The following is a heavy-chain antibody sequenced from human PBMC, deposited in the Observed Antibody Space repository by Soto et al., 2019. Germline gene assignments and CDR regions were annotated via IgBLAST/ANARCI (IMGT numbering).Heavy chain of an antibody. Sequence: SETLSLTCTVSGGSISSTAYYWGWIRQPPGKGLEWIGSMYYSGSTFYSPSLKSRAAISVDTSKKQFSLKLSSVTAADTAIYYCARQRIAAAGRSLFDPWGQGTLVTVSS. V-gene: IGHV4-39*01. CDR1: GGSISSTAYY. CDR3: ARQRIAAAGRSLFDP. CDR2: MYYSGST. J-gene: IGHJ5*02. D-gene: IGHD6-13*01.